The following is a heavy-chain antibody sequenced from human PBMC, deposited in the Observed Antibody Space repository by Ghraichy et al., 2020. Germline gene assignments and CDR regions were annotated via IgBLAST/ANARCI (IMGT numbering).Heavy chain of an antibody. V-gene: IGHV3-73*01. Sequence: GESLNISCAASGFIFSDTGIHWVRQASGKGLEWVGRIRNKANSHATEYAASVKGRFTISRDDSKKTSYLQMSSLKTEDTAVYYCSRQLGSCGSANCYAGNWGHGTLVTVAS. CDR1: GFIFSDTG. CDR2: IRNKANSHAT. CDR3: SRQLGSCGSANCYAGN. D-gene: IGHD2-2*01. J-gene: IGHJ4*01.